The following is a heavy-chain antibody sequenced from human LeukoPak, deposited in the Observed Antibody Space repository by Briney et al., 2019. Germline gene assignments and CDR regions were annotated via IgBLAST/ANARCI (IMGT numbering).Heavy chain of an antibody. CDR3: ARMRSSWYFDH. CDR2: ISNSGGTI. V-gene: IGHV3-11*01. Sequence: PGGSLRLSCAASGITFSNAWMTWSRQAPGKGLEWVSYISNSGGTIYYSDSVKGRFTISRDNAKNLLYLEMDSLRAGDTAVYYCARMRSSWYFDHWGQGSLVTVSS. CDR1: GITFSNAW. J-gene: IGHJ4*02. D-gene: IGHD6-13*01.